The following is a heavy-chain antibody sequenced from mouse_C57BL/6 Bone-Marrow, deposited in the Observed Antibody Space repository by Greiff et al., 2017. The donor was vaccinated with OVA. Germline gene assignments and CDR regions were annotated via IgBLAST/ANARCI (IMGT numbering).Heavy chain of an antibody. J-gene: IGHJ4*01. CDR1: GYTFTSYW. V-gene: IGHV1-50*01. D-gene: IGHD1-1*01. CDR3: DTTVRAMAY. Sequence: VQLQQPGAELVKPGASVKLSCKASGYTFTSYWMQWVKQRPGQGLEWIGEIDPSDSYTNYNQKFKGKATLTVDTSSSTAYMQLSSLTSEDSAVYCCDTTVRAMAYWGQGTAVTVSA. CDR2: IDPSDSYT.